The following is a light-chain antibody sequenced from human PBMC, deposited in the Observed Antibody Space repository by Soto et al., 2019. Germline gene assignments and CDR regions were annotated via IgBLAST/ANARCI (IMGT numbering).Light chain of an antibody. J-gene: IGLJ1*01. CDR2: EGS. CDR1: SSDFGSYNL. Sequence: QSALTQPASVSGSPGQSITISCTGTSSDFGSYNLVSWYQQHPGKAPKLMIYEGSKRPSGVSNRFSGSKSGNTASLTISGLQAEDEADYYCCSYAGSSTSGVNVFGTGTKVTVL. CDR3: CSYAGSSTSGVNV. V-gene: IGLV2-23*01.